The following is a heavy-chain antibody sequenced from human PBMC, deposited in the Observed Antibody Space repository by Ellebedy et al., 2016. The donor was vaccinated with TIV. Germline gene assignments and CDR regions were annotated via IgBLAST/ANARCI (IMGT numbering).Heavy chain of an antibody. CDR3: AKDESGGDLPRPFDH. V-gene: IGHV3-30*18. CDR1: RFTFSIFG. J-gene: IGHJ4*02. Sequence: GGSLRLXXAASRFTFSIFGLHWARQAPGKGLEWVAIISSDGTNKYYADSVRGRFTISRDNSKNTLYLQMDSLRPEDTAIYYCAKDESGGDLPRPFDHWGQGTLVTVSS. D-gene: IGHD5-12*01. CDR2: ISSDGTNK.